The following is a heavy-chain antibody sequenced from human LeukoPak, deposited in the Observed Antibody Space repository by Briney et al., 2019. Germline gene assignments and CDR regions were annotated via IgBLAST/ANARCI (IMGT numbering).Heavy chain of an antibody. Sequence: PGESLKTSCKGSGYSFTNYWISWVRQMPGKGLEWMGRIDPSDSYTNYSPSFQGHVTISADKSISTSYLQWSSLKASDTAMYYCASLIWFGETPSYYYGMDVWGQGTTVTVSS. CDR3: ASLIWFGETPSYYYGMDV. CDR2: IDPSDSYT. V-gene: IGHV5-10-1*01. CDR1: GYSFTNYW. D-gene: IGHD3-10*01. J-gene: IGHJ6*02.